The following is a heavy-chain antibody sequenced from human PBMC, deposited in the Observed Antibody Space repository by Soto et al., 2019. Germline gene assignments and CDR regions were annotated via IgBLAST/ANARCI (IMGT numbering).Heavy chain of an antibody. V-gene: IGHV3-30-3*01. Sequence: QVQLVDSGGGVVQPERSLRLSCRASGFIFSDYAIHCVRQAPGRGLEWVAAVIDAGYFQYYADSVKGRITISSDKSNNTVYLQLSTLRVDAAGVYYSARELGGSYYNAMDVWGEGTTVIVSS. CDR2: VIDAGYFQ. CDR1: GFIFSDYA. CDR3: ARELGGSYYNAMDV. D-gene: IGHD3-10*01. J-gene: IGHJ6*03.